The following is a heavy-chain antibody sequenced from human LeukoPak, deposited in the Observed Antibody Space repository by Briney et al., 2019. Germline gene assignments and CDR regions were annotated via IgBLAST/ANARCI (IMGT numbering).Heavy chain of an antibody. CDR2: INPNSGGT. Sequence: GASVKVSCKASGYTFTGYYMHWVRQAPGQGREWMGWINPNSGGTNSAQKFQGRVTMTRDTSISTAYMELSRLRSDDTAVYYCARDSSNIASAGNFDYWGQGRLVTVSS. J-gene: IGHJ4*02. CDR1: GYTFTGYY. D-gene: IGHD6-13*01. CDR3: ARDSSNIASAGNFDY. V-gene: IGHV1-2*02.